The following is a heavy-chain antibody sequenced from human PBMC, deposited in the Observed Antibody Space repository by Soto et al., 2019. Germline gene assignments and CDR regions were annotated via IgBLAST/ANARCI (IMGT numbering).Heavy chain of an antibody. V-gene: IGHV4-59*01. CDR2: IYYSGST. J-gene: IGHJ5*02. CDR1: GGSISSYY. D-gene: IGHD3-3*01. CDR3: ARGITIFGVVIESAWFDP. Sequence: PSETLSLTCTVSGGSISSYYWSWIRQPPGKRLEWIGYIYYSGSTNYNPSLKSRVTISVDTSKILFSLKLSSVTAADTAVYYCARGITIFGVVIESAWFDPWGQGTLV.